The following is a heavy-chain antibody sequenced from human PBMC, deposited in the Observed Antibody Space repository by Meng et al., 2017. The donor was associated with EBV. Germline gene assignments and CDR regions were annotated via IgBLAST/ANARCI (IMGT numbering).Heavy chain of an antibody. Sequence: HVQLLQSGSEVKKPGSSVKVSCRTSGGTFRSDAVSWVRQAHGQGLEWMGGLIPMVGAPHYAQKFQGRVTIIADESTSTHSMELNSLRSEDTAMYYCASESGRGFTPDYWGQGTLVTVSS. CDR3: ASESGRGFTPDY. J-gene: IGHJ4*02. V-gene: IGHV1-69*01. CDR2: LIPMVGAP. D-gene: IGHD3-10*01. CDR1: GGTFRSDA.